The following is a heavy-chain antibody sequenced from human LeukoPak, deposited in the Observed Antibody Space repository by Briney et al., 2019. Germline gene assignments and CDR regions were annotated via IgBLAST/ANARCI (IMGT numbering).Heavy chain of an antibody. CDR1: GFTFSSYW. V-gene: IGHV3-74*01. CDR2: TNTDGGIT. D-gene: IGHD3-22*01. J-gene: IGHJ4*02. Sequence: GGSLRLSCAASGFTFSSYWMHWVRQAPGKGLVWVSRTNTDGGITHYADSVKGRFTISRDNAKNSVYLQMNNLRADDTAVYYCARDDYDSSTPYYFDYWGQGILVTVSS. CDR3: ARDDYDSSTPYYFDY.